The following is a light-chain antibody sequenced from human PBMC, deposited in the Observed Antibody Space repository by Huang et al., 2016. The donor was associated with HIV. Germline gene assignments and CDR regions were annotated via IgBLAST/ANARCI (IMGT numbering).Light chain of an antibody. J-gene: IGKJ1*01. CDR1: QTVSSN. CDR2: GAA. V-gene: IGKV3-15*01. CDR3: QQYGNWPPWT. Sequence: EIVMTQSPAILAVSPGERATLSCRASQTVSSNLAWYQQKPGQAPRLLIYGAATRATGIPARFSGGGSGTEFTLTISSLQSEEFALYYCQQYGNWPPWTFGQGTKVEIK.